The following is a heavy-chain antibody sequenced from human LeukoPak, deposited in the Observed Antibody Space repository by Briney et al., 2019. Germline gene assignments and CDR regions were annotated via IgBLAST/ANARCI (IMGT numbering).Heavy chain of an antibody. CDR3: ARERRDYLPRPYDY. CDR1: GFTFSDYY. CDR2: VSRSGSTI. J-gene: IGHJ4*02. Sequence: GGSLRLSCAASGFTFSDYYMNWIRQAPGKGLEWVSYVSRSGSTIYYADSVKGRFTISRDSAKNSLYLQMNTLRAEDTAVYYCARERRDYLPRPYDYWGQGTLVTVSS. D-gene: IGHD4-17*01. V-gene: IGHV3-11*04.